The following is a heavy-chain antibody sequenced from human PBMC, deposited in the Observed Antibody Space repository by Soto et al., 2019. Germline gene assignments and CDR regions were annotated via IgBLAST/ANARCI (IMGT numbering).Heavy chain of an antibody. J-gene: IGHJ4*02. CDR1: GFTFSDYY. D-gene: IGHD3-16*02. Sequence: QVQLVESGGGLVKPGGSLRLSCAASGFTFSDYYMNWIRQAPGKGLEWVSYISSSGSTIYYADSVKGRFAISRDNAKNSLYLQMNSLRAEDTAVYYCARGPYDYVWGSNPPHFDYWGQGTLVTVSS. V-gene: IGHV3-11*01. CDR3: ARGPYDYVWGSNPPHFDY. CDR2: ISSSGSTI.